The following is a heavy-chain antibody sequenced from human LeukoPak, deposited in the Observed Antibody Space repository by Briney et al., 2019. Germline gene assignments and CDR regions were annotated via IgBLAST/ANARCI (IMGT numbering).Heavy chain of an antibody. Sequence: PSETLSLTCTVSGGSISSYYWSWIRQPPGKGPEWIGYIYYSGSTNYNPSLKSRVTISVDTSKNQFSLKLSSVTAADTAVYYCARSFDRSYYYDSSGSFDPWGQGTLVTVSS. J-gene: IGHJ5*02. CDR2: IYYSGST. D-gene: IGHD3-22*01. V-gene: IGHV4-59*01. CDR3: ARSFDRSYYYDSSGSFDP. CDR1: GGSISSYY.